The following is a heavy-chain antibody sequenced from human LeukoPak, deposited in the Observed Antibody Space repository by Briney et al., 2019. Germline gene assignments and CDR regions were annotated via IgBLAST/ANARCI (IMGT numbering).Heavy chain of an antibody. J-gene: IGHJ4*02. V-gene: IGHV3-66*01. CDR1: GFTVSSNY. CDR3: ARFVSSREYFDY. Sequence: GGSLRLSCAASGFTVSSNYMSWVRQAPGKGLEWVSVIYSGGSTYYADSVKGRFTISRDNSKNTLYLQMNSLRAEDTAVYYCARFVSSREYFDYWGQGTLVTVSS. D-gene: IGHD2-2*01. CDR2: IYSGGST.